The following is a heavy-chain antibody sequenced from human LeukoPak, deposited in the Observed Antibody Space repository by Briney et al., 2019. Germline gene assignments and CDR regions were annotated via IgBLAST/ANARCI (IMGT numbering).Heavy chain of an antibody. V-gene: IGHV3-66*01. CDR2: TYSGDTT. CDR3: ARERPDSRNLDS. J-gene: IGHJ4*02. Sequence: GGSLRLSCAASGFTFSSYEMNWVRQAPGKGLEWVSITYSGDTTYYADSVKGRFIISRDDSKNTLSLQMNDLRVEDTAVYYCARERPDSRNLDSWGRGALVTVSS. D-gene: IGHD1-14*01. CDR1: GFTFSSYE.